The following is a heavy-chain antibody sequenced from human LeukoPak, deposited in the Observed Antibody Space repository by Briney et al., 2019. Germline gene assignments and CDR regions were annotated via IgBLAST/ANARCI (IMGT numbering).Heavy chain of an antibody. CDR1: GGSFSDYY. CDR3: ARHRYTSSSSYFDF. Sequence: SETLSLTCAVYGGSFSDYYWTWIRQTPGKGLEWIGEMSPSGSSNYNPSLKSRVTISVDTSKNQFSLRLSSVTAADTAVYYCARHRYTSSSSYFDFWGQGTLVTVSS. J-gene: IGHJ4*02. CDR2: MSPSGSS. D-gene: IGHD6-6*01. V-gene: IGHV4-34*01.